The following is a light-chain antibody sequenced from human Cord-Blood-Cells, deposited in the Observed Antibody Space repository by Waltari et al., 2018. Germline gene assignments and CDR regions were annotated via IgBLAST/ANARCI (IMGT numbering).Light chain of an antibody. CDR2: KAS. CDR3: QQYNSYSGT. Sequence: QITQSPCTLYEYIGDRVTITCRASQSISSWLAWYQQKPGKAPKLLIYKASSLESGVPSRFSGSGSGTEFTLTISSLQPDDFATYYCQQYNSYSGTFGQGTKVEIK. J-gene: IGKJ1*01. V-gene: IGKV1-5*03. CDR1: QSISSW.